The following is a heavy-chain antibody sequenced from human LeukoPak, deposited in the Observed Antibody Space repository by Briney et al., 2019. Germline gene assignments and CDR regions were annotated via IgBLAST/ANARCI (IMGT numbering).Heavy chain of an antibody. CDR3: ARPYYYDSRIDP. CDR1: CGFLHHGYFF. Sequence: TPSPPFPVSCGFLHHGYFFLRLDPHPPGKGLGWIGYMYYSGSTYYNPSLKSRVTISADTSKNQFSLKLSSVTAADTAVYYCARPYYYDSRIDPWGQGTLVTVSS. D-gene: IGHD3-22*01. J-gene: IGHJ5*02. CDR2: MYYSGST. V-gene: IGHV4-30-4*01.